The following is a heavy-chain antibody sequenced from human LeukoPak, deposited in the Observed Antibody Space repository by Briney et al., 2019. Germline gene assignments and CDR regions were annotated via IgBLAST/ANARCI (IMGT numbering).Heavy chain of an antibody. CDR1: GGSISSYY. CDR2: IYYSGST. D-gene: IGHD5-24*01. Sequence: SETLSLTCTVSGGSISSYYWSWIRQPPGKGLEWIGYIYYSGSTNYNPSLKSRVTISADTSKNQFSLKLSSVTAADTAVYYCARSVRWLPSIYYFDYWGQGTLVTVSS. CDR3: ARSVRWLPSIYYFDY. J-gene: IGHJ4*02. V-gene: IGHV4-59*01.